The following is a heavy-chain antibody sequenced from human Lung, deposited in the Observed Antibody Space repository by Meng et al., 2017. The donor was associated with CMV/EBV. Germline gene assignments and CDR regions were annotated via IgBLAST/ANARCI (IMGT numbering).Heavy chain of an antibody. J-gene: IGHJ4*02. V-gene: IGHV3-30*02. CDR2: IRMDESDK. CDR3: GKDDPVVDI. CDR1: GFSFTEYG. Sequence: GESLKISCAASGFSFTEYGMHWVRQTPDKGLEWVAFIRMDESDKFYGASVKGRFTISRDMSRKTLFLQMNSLRTDDTGVYYCGKDDPVVDIWDQGTPVTVSS.